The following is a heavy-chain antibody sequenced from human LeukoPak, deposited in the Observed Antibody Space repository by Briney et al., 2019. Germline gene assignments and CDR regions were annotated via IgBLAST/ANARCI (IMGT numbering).Heavy chain of an antibody. Sequence: SETLSLTCTVSGRSLSSIYYYLGWIRQPPGKGLEWIGSIYFRRSTYYNSSLTSRVTRTVDTSQNQFSLKLSSVTAADTAVYYCASLRERSYYARGFDYWGQGTLVTVSS. CDR3: ASLRERSYYARGFDY. J-gene: IGHJ4*02. CDR1: GRSLSSIYYY. CDR2: IYFRRST. D-gene: IGHD1-26*01. V-gene: IGHV4-39*01.